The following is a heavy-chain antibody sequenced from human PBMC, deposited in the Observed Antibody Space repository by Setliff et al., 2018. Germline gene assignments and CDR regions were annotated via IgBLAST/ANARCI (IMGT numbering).Heavy chain of an antibody. Sequence: SETLSLTCTVSGGSISGYYWSWIRQPAGEGPEWIGHIYASGSTNYNPSLKSRVTMSVDTSKSQFSLKLSSVTAADTAVYYCARESRYYYDNLGTLDYWGQGTLVTVSS. D-gene: IGHD3-22*01. V-gene: IGHV4-4*07. J-gene: IGHJ4*02. CDR2: IYASGST. CDR1: GGSISGYY. CDR3: ARESRYYYDNLGTLDY.